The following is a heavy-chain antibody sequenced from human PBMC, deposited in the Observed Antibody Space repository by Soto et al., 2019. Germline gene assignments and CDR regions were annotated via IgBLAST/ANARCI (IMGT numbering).Heavy chain of an antibody. Sequence: QVQLVQYGAEVKKPGASVKVSCKASRYTFTSYDIIWVRQASGQGLEWMGWMTPNSGNTAYAQKFQGRVTMTRNTSISTAFMELSSLRSEDTAVYYCAREVRGGTSDYWGQGTLVTVSS. CDR2: MTPNSGNT. D-gene: IGHD1-7*01. J-gene: IGHJ4*02. V-gene: IGHV1-8*01. CDR1: RYTFTSYD. CDR3: AREVRGGTSDY.